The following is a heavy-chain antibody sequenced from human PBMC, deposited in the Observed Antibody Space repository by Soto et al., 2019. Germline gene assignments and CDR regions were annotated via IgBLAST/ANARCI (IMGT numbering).Heavy chain of an antibody. CDR1: GFTFSGYA. V-gene: IGHV3-23*01. Sequence: EVQLLESGGGLVQPGGSLRLSCAASGFTFSGYAMSWVRQAPGKGLEWVSAISGSGGSIYYYTDSVKGRFTISRDDSKNTLYLQMDRLRAEDTAVYYCAKGGDYYGMDVWGQGTTVTVSS. D-gene: IGHD1-26*01. J-gene: IGHJ6*02. CDR3: AKGGDYYGMDV. CDR2: ISGSGGSI.